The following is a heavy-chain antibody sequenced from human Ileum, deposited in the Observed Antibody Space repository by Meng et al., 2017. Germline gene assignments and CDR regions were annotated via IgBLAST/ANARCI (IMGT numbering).Heavy chain of an antibody. CDR2: INPDGSNP. CDR1: GLTFPDHW. Sequence: VQRVESVGGLAPPGGALSISCAASGLTFPDHWMHWVRQGPGKGLVWVSRINPDGSNPTYADSVKGRFTISRDNAKNTVYLQMNSLRAEDSALYYCTNDRLNHWGQGALVTVSS. CDR3: TNDRLNH. J-gene: IGHJ1*01. D-gene: IGHD1-1*01. V-gene: IGHV3-74*01.